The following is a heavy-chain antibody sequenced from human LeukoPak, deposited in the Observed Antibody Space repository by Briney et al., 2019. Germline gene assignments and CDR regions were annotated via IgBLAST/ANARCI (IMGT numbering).Heavy chain of an antibody. J-gene: IGHJ3*01. CDR1: GGPISDYY. V-gene: IGHV4-59*01. D-gene: IGHD1-26*01. CDR2: IFSGGTT. CDR3: ARGLTVVGAPGDAFDF. Sequence: PSETLSLTCTVSGGPISDYYWNWIRQPPEKGLEWIGYIFSGGTTHHNPSLKSRVTISEDTSKNQFTLKLNSVTAADTAVYYCARGLTVVGAPGDAFDFWGHGTMVTVSS.